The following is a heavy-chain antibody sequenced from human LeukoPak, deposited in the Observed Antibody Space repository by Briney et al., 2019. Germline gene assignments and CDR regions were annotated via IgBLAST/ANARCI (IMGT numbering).Heavy chain of an antibody. J-gene: IGHJ4*02. CDR2: ISGSGGST. V-gene: IGHV3-23*01. D-gene: IGHD6-19*01. CDR3: AKEGDIAVAGYYFDY. CDR1: GFTFSSYA. Sequence: GGSLRLSCAASGFTFSSYAMSWVRQAPGKGLEWVSAISGSGGSTYYADSVKGRFTISRDNSKNTLYLQMNSLRAEGTAVYYCAKEGDIAVAGYYFDYWGQGTLVTVSS.